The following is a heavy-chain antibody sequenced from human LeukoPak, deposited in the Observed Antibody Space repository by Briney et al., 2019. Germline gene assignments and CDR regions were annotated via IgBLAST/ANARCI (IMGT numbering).Heavy chain of an antibody. D-gene: IGHD2-2*01. CDR2: IYYSGST. V-gene: IGHV4-59*08. CDR1: GGSISTYF. Sequence: SETLSLTCTVSGGSISTYFWSWIRQPPGKGLECIGYIYYSGSTNYNPSFKSRVTISVDTSKNQFSLNLTSVTAADTAVYYCARHTSSSPRGYYGTDVWGQGATVTVSS. J-gene: IGHJ6*02. CDR3: ARHTSSSPRGYYGTDV.